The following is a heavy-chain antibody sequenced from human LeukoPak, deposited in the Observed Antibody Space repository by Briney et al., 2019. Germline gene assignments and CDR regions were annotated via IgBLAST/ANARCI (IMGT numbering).Heavy chain of an antibody. CDR2: IYYSGST. J-gene: IGHJ5*02. CDR3: ARHGGDSEVVVAALFGENWFDP. Sequence: SETLSLTCTVSGGSISSSSYYWGWIRQPPGKGLEWIGSIYYSGSTYYNPSLKSRVTISVDTSKNQFSLKLSSVTAADTAVYYCARHGGDSEVVVAALFGENWFDPWGQGTLVTVSS. D-gene: IGHD2-15*01. V-gene: IGHV4-39*01. CDR1: GGSISSSSYY.